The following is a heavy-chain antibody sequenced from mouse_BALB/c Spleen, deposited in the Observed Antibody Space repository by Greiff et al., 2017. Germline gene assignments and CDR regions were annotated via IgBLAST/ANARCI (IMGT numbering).Heavy chain of an antibody. CDR1: GYAFSSYW. CDR3: ARSGFYYDYDGFAY. CDR2: IYPGDGDT. V-gene: IGHV1-80*01. Sequence: QVQLQQSGAELVRPGSSVKISCKASGYAFSSYWMNWVKQRPGQGLEWIGQIYPGDGDTNYNGKFKGKATLTADKSSSTAYMQLSSLTSEDSAVYFCARSGFYYDYDGFAYWGQGTLVTVSA. J-gene: IGHJ3*01. D-gene: IGHD2-4*01.